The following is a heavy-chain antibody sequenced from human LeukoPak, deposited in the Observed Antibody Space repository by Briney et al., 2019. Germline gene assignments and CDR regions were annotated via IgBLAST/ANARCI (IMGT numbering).Heavy chain of an antibody. D-gene: IGHD3-16*02. CDR2: IYYSGSS. Sequence: PSETLSLTCTVSGGSISSSSYYWAWIRQPPGKGLEWIGSIYYSGSSYYTPSLKSRVTLSVDTSKNQFSLKLSSVTAADTAVFFCARHRAIMLTFGGVIAPGGPFDYWGQGTLVTVSS. V-gene: IGHV4-39*01. CDR3: ARHRAIMLTFGGVIAPGGPFDY. J-gene: IGHJ4*02. CDR1: GGSISSSSYY.